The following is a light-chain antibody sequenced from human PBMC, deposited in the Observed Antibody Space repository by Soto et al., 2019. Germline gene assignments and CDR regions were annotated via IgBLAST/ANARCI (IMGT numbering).Light chain of an antibody. CDR1: SSDVGSYNL. CDR3: CSYASSGTLV. J-gene: IGLJ3*02. Sequence: QSVLTQPASVSGSPGQSIAISCTGTSSDVGSYNLVSWYQHHPGKAPKAIIYEGSKRPAGVSNRFSGSKSGNTASLTISGLQAEDEAGYYCCSYASSGTLVFGGGTKVTVL. V-gene: IGLV2-23*01. CDR2: EGS.